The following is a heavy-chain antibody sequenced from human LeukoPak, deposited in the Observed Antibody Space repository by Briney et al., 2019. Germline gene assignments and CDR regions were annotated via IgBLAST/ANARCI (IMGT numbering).Heavy chain of an antibody. Sequence: SQTLSLTCAISGDSVSSNNGAWNWIRQSPSRGLEWLGRTYYRSKWYNDYAVPMKGRISINPDTSKDQFSLQVNSVTPEDTAIYYCARDFGTSGWYTFDYWGQGTLVTVSS. V-gene: IGHV6-1*01. CDR2: TYYRSKWYN. CDR3: ARDFGTSGWYTFDY. D-gene: IGHD6-19*01. J-gene: IGHJ4*02. CDR1: GDSVSSNNGA.